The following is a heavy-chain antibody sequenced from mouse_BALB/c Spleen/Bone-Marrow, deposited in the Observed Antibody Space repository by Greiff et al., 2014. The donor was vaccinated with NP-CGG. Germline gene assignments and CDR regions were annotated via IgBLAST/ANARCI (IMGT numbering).Heavy chain of an antibody. Sequence: EVQVVESGPELVKPGASVKVSCKASGYAFTSCIMYWMKQSHGKSFEWIGYINPYNGGSSYNQKFKGKATLTVDKSSSTAYMHLNSLTSEDSAVYYCARYNNYGWFAYWGQGTLVTVSA. J-gene: IGHJ3*01. CDR2: INPYNGGS. CDR3: ARYNNYGWFAY. D-gene: IGHD2-12*01. CDR1: GYAFTSCI. V-gene: IGHV1S135*01.